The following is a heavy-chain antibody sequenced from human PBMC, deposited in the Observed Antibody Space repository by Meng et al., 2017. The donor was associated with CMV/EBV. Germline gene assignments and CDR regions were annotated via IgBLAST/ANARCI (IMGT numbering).Heavy chain of an antibody. V-gene: IGHV3-11*04. CDR1: GFTFSDYY. J-gene: IGHJ6*02. CDR2: ISSSGSTI. D-gene: IGHD2-21*01. CDR3: ARALCGGDCYSYYYYYSMDV. Sequence: GGSLRLSCAASGFTFSDYYMSWIRQAPGKGLEWVSYISSSGSTIYYADSVKGRFTISRDNAKNSLYLQMNSLRAEDTAVYYCARALCGGDCYSYYYYYSMDVWGQGTTVTVSS.